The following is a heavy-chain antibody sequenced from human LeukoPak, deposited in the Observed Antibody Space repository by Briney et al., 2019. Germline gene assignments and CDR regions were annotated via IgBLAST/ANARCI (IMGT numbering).Heavy chain of an antibody. Sequence: SQTLSLTCTVSGGSLSSGSYYWSWIRQPAGKGLEWIGRIYTSGSTNYNPSLKSRVTISVDTSKNQFSLKLSSVTAADTAVYYCASLYNWNYDYWGQGTLVTVSS. CDR1: GGSLSSGSYY. CDR2: IYTSGST. CDR3: ASLYNWNYDY. V-gene: IGHV4-61*02. D-gene: IGHD1-7*01. J-gene: IGHJ4*02.